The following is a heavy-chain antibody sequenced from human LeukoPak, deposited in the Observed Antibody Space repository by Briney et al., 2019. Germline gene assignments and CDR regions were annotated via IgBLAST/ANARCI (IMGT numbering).Heavy chain of an antibody. CDR1: GFTLSDYY. J-gene: IGHJ4*02. CDR2: ISSSGSTI. Sequence: GGSLRLSCAVSGFTLSDYYMSWIRQAPGKGLEWVSYISSSGSTIYYADSVKGRFTISRDNSKNTLYLQMNSLRAEDTAVYYCARDSEPIGYDSREGGPQPVDYWGQGTLVTVSS. D-gene: IGHD3-22*01. CDR3: ARDSEPIGYDSREGGPQPVDY. V-gene: IGHV3-11*04.